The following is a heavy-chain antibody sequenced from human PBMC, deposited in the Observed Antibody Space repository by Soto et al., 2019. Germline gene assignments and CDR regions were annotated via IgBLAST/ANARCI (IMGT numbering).Heavy chain of an antibody. CDR2: IIPILGIA. CDR1: GGTFSSYT. D-gene: IGHD3-22*01. V-gene: IGHV1-69*02. CDR3: ARGGSYYDSSGYFIDAFDI. Sequence: SVKVSCKASGGTFSSYTISWVRQAPGQGLEWMGRIIPILGIANYAQKFQGRVTITAGKSTSTAYMELSSLRSEDTAVYYCARGGSYYDSSGYFIDAFDIWGQGTMVTVSS. J-gene: IGHJ3*02.